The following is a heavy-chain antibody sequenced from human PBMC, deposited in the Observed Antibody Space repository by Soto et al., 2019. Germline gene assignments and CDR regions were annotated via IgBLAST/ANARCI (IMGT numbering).Heavy chain of an antibody. CDR3: ARRPADGHLKWLGFDP. Sequence: QVQLVQSGAEVKKPGASVKVSCKASGYTFTSYGISWVRQAPGQGLEWMGWISAYNGNTNYAQKLQGRVTMTTDTXPXXAYMELRSLRSDDTAVYYCARRPADGHLKWLGFDPWGQRTLVTVSS. CDR1: GYTFTSYG. J-gene: IGHJ5*02. CDR2: ISAYNGNT. D-gene: IGHD3-3*01. V-gene: IGHV1-18*01.